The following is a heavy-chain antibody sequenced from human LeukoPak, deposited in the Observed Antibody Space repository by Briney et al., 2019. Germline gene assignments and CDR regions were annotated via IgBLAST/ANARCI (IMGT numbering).Heavy chain of an antibody. J-gene: IGHJ3*02. V-gene: IGHV1-18*01. Sequence: ASVKVSCKASGYTFTRYGISWVRQAPGPGLEWMGWISAYNGNTDYAQKLHGRVTLTTGTSTSTAYMELRSLRSDDTAVYYCARASGPFGELSTSAFDIWGQGTMVTVSS. D-gene: IGHD3-16*01. CDR2: ISAYNGNT. CDR3: ARASGPFGELSTSAFDI. CDR1: GYTFTRYG.